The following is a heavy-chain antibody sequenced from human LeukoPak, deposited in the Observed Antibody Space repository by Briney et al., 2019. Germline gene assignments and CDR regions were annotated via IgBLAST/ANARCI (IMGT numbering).Heavy chain of an antibody. D-gene: IGHD3-22*01. CDR2: INHSGST. J-gene: IGHJ4*02. V-gene: IGHV4-34*01. CDR1: GGSFSGYY. CDR3: ARVPDSSGCDY. Sequence: PSETLSLTCAVYGGSFSGYYWSLIRQPPGKGLEWIGEINHSGSTNYNPSLKSRVTISVDTSKNQFSLKLSSVTAADTAVYYCARVPDSSGCDYWGQGTLVTVSS.